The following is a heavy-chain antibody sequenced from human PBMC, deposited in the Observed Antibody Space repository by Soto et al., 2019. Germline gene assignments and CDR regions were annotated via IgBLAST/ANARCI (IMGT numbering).Heavy chain of an antibody. Sequence: EVQLVESGGGLIQPGESLRLSCAASGFTVSISYMSWVRQAPGKGLEWVSTIYRDGSTDYADSVECRFTIARGNSKDTMYLQMNSLRAEDAATCYWARGKGIGWYESSDYWGQGTLVTVSS. D-gene: IGHD6-19*01. CDR2: IYRDGST. CDR3: ARGKGIGWYESSDY. CDR1: GFTVSISY. V-gene: IGHV3-53*01. J-gene: IGHJ4*02.